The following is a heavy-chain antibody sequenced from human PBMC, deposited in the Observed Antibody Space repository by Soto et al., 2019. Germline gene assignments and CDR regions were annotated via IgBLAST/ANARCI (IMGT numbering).Heavy chain of an antibody. Sequence: DVQLVESGGVVVQPGGSLRLSCAASGFTFDDYTMHWVRQAPGKGLEWVSLISWDGGSTYYADSVKGRFTISRDNSKNSLYLQMNSLRTEDTALYYCAKESSSSWSNWYFDLWGRGTLGTVSS. D-gene: IGHD6-13*01. J-gene: IGHJ2*01. CDR1: GFTFDDYT. CDR2: ISWDGGST. V-gene: IGHV3-43*01. CDR3: AKESSSSWSNWYFDL.